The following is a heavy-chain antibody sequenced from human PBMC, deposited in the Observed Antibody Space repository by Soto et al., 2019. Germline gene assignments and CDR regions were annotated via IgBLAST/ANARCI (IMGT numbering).Heavy chain of an antibody. V-gene: IGHV3-30*18. CDR2: ISYDGSNK. Sequence: QVQLVESGGGVVQPGRSLRLSCAASGFTFSSYGMHWVRQAPGKGLEWVAVISYDGSNKYYADSVKGRFTISRDNSKNTLYLQMNSLRAEDTAVYYCAKGYSGYDSTVVYWGQGTLVTVSS. D-gene: IGHD5-12*01. J-gene: IGHJ4*02. CDR3: AKGYSGYDSTVVY. CDR1: GFTFSSYG.